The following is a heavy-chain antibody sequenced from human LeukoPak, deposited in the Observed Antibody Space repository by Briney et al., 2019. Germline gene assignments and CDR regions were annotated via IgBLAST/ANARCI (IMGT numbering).Heavy chain of an antibody. CDR1: GFTFSSYW. Sequence: GGSLRLSCAASGFTFSSYWMSWVRQAPGKGLEWVANIKQDGSEKYYVDSVKGRFTISRDNAKNSLYLQMNSLRAEDTAVYYCARGRRVWFGELLDYYFDYWGQGTLVTVSS. J-gene: IGHJ4*02. CDR2: IKQDGSEK. CDR3: ARGRRVWFGELLDYYFDY. D-gene: IGHD3-10*01. V-gene: IGHV3-7*01.